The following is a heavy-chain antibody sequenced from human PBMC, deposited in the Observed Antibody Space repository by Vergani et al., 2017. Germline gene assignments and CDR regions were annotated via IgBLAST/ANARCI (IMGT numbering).Heavy chain of an antibody. J-gene: IGHJ4*02. D-gene: IGHD3-22*01. CDR1: GYSLTELT. CDR2: FDPEHGEV. CDR3: AIVTVYYDSSVYCLDY. V-gene: IGHV1-24*01. Sequence: VQSGSEVRKPGASVKVSCQVSGYSLTELTIHWVRQAPGKGLEWMGGFDPEHGEVTFAHHIQGRVTMTEDRSTDTAYMELSSLRPEDTALYYCAIVTVYYDSSVYCLDYWVEGTLVTVSS.